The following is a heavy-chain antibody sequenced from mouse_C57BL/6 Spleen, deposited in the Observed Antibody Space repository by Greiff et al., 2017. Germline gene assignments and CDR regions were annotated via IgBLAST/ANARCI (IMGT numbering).Heavy chain of an antibody. CDR1: GYTFTSYG. CDR3: ARGGVSYAMDY. J-gene: IGHJ4*01. CDR2: IYPRSGNT. V-gene: IGHV1-81*01. Sequence: QVQLKESGAELARPGASVKLSCKASGYTFTSYGISWVKQRTGQGLEWIGEIYPRSGNTYYNEKFKGKATLTADKSSSTAYMELRSLTSEDSAVYFCARGGVSYAMDYWGQGTSVTVSS.